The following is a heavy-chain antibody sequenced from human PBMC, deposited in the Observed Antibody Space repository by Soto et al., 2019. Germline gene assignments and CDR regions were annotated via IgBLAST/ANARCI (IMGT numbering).Heavy chain of an antibody. V-gene: IGHV3-53*01. CDR2: IYSGGSA. CDR3: AIVGHYGGSLDYYYSMDV. D-gene: IGHD4-17*01. J-gene: IGHJ6*02. Sequence: EVQLVESGGGLIQPGGSLRLSCAASGFTVSSNYMSWVRQAPGKGLEWVSVIYSGGSAYYADSVKGRFTISRDNTKNTLDLQMNSPGAEDTAVSYGAIVGHYGGSLDYYYSMDVGGQGTTV. CDR1: GFTVSSNY.